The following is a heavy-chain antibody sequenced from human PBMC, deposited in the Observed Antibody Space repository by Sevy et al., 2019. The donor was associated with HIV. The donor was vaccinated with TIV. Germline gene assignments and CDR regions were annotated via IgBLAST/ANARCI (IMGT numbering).Heavy chain of an antibody. V-gene: IGHV1-18*01. CDR3: ARDDCSSLSCHGSLLY. CDR1: GHTFTSYG. J-gene: IGHJ4*02. D-gene: IGHD2-2*01. Sequence: ASVKVSCKASGHTFTSYGISWVRQAPGQGLEWMGWISTFNVNTNNAQKFQGRVTMTTDTSTSTAYMELTSLRSDDTAVYYCARDDCSSLSCHGSLLYWGQGTLVTVSS. CDR2: ISTFNVNT.